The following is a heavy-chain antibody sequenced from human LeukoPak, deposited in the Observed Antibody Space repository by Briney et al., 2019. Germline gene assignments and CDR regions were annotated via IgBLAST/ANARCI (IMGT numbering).Heavy chain of an antibody. CDR2: ISSSSSYI. J-gene: IGHJ4*02. V-gene: IGHV3-21*01. CDR3: ARGTTYGGYYFDY. CDR1: GFTFSSDS. D-gene: IGHD4-17*01. Sequence: GGSLRLSCAASGFTFSSDSMSWGRQAPRKGLEWVSSISSSSSYIYSADSVRGRFTISRNNDKNSLYLQMNSLRAEDTAVYYCARGTTYGGYYFDYWGQGTLVTVSS.